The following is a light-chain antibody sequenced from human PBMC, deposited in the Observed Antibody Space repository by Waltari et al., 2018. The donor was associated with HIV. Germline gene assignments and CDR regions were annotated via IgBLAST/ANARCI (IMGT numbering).Light chain of an antibody. Sequence: DIQMTQSPSSVSASVADRVTITCRASQGISSWLAWYQQKPGKAPKLLIYAASDLQSGGPARFSGSGSGTDFALANSSLQPEDFATYYGQQANSFPPGTFGGGTKVEIK. CDR1: QGISSW. CDR3: QQANSFPPGT. CDR2: AAS. J-gene: IGKJ4*01. V-gene: IGKV1D-12*01.